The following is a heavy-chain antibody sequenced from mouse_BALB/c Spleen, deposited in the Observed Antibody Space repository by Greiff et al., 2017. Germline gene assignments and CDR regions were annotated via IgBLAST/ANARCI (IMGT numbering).Heavy chain of an antibody. CDR1: GYTFTSYW. Sequence: QVQLQQSGAELAKPGASVKMSCKASGYTFTSYWMHWVKQRPGQGLEWIGYINPSTGYTEYNQKFKDKATLTADKSSSTAYMQLSSLTSEDSAVYYCARGYRYGGYFDVWGAGTTVTVSS. CDR3: ARGYRYGGYFDV. CDR2: INPSTGYT. V-gene: IGHV1-7*01. D-gene: IGHD2-14*01. J-gene: IGHJ1*01.